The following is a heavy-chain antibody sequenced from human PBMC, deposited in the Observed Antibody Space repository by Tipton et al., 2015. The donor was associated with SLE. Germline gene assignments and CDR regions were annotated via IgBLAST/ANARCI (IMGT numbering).Heavy chain of an antibody. Sequence: SLRLSCAASGFTVSSNYMSWVRQTPGKGLEWVSVIYSGGNTEYADSVKGRFSISRDNSKNTLYLQMNSLRAEDTAVYFCARMPTGFPNWFDPWGQGTLVTVSS. D-gene: IGHD7-27*01. CDR1: GFTVSSNY. CDR3: ARMPTGFPNWFDP. CDR2: IYSGGNT. V-gene: IGHV3-66*01. J-gene: IGHJ5*02.